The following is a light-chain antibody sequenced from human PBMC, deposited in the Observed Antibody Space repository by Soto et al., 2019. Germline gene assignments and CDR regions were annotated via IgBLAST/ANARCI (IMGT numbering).Light chain of an antibody. CDR1: QSISIN. CDR3: QQYNNWPLYT. CDR2: GAS. Sequence: EIVMTQSPATLSVSPGERATLSCRASQSISINLAWYQQKPGQAPRFLIYGASTRATGIPARFSGSGSGTEFTLTIRSLQSEDFAVYYCQQYNNWPLYTFCQWNKLEI. V-gene: IGKV3-15*01. J-gene: IGKJ2*01.